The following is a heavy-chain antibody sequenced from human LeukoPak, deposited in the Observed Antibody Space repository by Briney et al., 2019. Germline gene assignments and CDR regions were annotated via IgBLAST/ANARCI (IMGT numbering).Heavy chain of an antibody. CDR2: ISGGAGST. Sequence: PGGSLRLSCAASAITFSTYAMSWVRQAPGKGLECVSVISGGAGSTYYADSVKGRFTISRDNSKSTLYLQMNSLRAEDTAVYYCARSPGMFSTTSFDYWGQGTLVTVSS. CDR3: ARSPGMFSTTSFDY. CDR1: AITFSTYA. J-gene: IGHJ4*02. D-gene: IGHD2/OR15-2a*01. V-gene: IGHV3-23*01.